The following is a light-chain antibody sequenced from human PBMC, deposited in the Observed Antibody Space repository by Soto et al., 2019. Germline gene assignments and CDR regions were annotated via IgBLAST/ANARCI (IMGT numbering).Light chain of an antibody. CDR2: AAS. Sequence: DIQLTQSPSFLSASVGDRVTITCRASQGIGIYLAWYQQKPGKAPNLLIFAASTLQSGVPSRFSGSGSGTEFSLTISSLQPEDFATYYRQQSNTYPLTFGGGTKVEIK. CDR3: QQSNTYPLT. J-gene: IGKJ4*01. CDR1: QGIGIY. V-gene: IGKV1-9*01.